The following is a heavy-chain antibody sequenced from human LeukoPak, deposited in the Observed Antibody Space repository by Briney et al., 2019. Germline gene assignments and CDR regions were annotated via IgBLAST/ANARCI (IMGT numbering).Heavy chain of an antibody. Sequence: AXXKVSCKVSGYTLTELSMNWVRQAPGKGLEWMGGFDTEDGETIYAQKLKGRVTMTKDTARNTAYMEMSRLRYEDTAVYYCASSLPSYDTSRSGAFDIWGQGTMVTVSS. CDR1: GYTLTELS. CDR3: ASSLPSYDTSRSGAFDI. D-gene: IGHD3-22*01. V-gene: IGHV1-24*01. J-gene: IGHJ3*02. CDR2: FDTEDGET.